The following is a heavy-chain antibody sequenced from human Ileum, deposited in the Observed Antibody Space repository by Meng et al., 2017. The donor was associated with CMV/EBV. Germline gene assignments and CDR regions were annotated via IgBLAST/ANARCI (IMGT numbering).Heavy chain of an antibody. D-gene: IGHD2-2*01. V-gene: IGHV3-20*03. CDR2: INWNGGRA. CDR3: ARGLGYCSSTSCYPFDY. Sequence: FTFDDYDMSWARQVPGKGLEWVSGINWNGGRAGYADSVKGRFSISRDNAKNSLYLQMNSLRAEDTAFYYCARGLGYCSSTSCYPFDYWGQGTLVTVSS. CDR1: FTFDDYD. J-gene: IGHJ4*02.